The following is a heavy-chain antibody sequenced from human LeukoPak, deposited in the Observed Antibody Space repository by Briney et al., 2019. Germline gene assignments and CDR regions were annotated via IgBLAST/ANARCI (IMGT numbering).Heavy chain of an antibody. D-gene: IGHD3-3*01. CDR1: GYTFTGYY. V-gene: IGHV1-2*02. CDR2: INPNSGGT. J-gene: IGHJ3*02. Sequence: GASVKVSCKASGYTFTGYYMHWVRQAPGQGLEWMGWINPNSGGTNYAQKFQGRVTMTGDTSISTAYMELSRLRSDDTAVYYCASSDLLRFLEWFYAFDIWGQGTMVTVSS. CDR3: ASSDLLRFLEWFYAFDI.